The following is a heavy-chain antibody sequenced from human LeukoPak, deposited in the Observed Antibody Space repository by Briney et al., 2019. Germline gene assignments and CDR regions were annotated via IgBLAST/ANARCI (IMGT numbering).Heavy chain of an antibody. Sequence: ASVRVSCKASGYTFTSYYMHWVRQAPGQGLEWMGIINPSGGSTSYAQKFQGRVTMTRDMSTSTVYMELSSLRSEDTAVYYCARTLGPLSPFDYWGQGTLVTVSS. D-gene: IGHD2-2*01. CDR2: INPSGGST. CDR1: GYTFTSYY. V-gene: IGHV1-46*01. CDR3: ARTLGPLSPFDY. J-gene: IGHJ4*02.